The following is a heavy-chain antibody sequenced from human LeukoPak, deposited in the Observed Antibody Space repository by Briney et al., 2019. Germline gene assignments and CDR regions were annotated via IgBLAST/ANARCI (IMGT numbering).Heavy chain of an antibody. V-gene: IGHV4-34*01. Sequence: SETLSLTCAVYGGSFSGYYWSWIRQPPGKGLEWIGEINHSGSTNYNPSLKSRVTISVHTSKNQFPLKLSSVTAADTAVYYCVRPPRGVVGTPVPVDPWGQGNPGPVSS. CDR3: VRPPRGVVGTPVPVDP. CDR1: GGSFSGYY. J-gene: IGHJ5*02. D-gene: IGHD2-2*01. CDR2: INHSGST.